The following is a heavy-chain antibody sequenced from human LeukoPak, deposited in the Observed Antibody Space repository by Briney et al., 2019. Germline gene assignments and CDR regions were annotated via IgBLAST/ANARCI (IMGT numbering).Heavy chain of an antibody. CDR2: IDPNSGGT. V-gene: IGHV1-2*02. CDR1: GYTFTDYY. D-gene: IGHD2-2*03. Sequence: ASVKVSCKASGYTFTDYYMHWVRQAPGQGLEWMGWIDPNSGGTNYQGRVTMTRDTSIRTAYLELSRLTSDDTAVYYCARVTVDTVVLAASVTYAYYYGMNVWGQGNTVTVAS. J-gene: IGHJ6*02. CDR3: ARVTVDTVVLAASVTYAYYYGMNV.